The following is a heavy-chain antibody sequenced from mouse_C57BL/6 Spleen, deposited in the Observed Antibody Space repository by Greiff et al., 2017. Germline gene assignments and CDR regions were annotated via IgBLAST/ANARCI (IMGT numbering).Heavy chain of an antibody. V-gene: IGHV5-17*01. J-gene: IGHJ2*01. CDR1: GFTFSDYG. CDR3: AKALYSYYFDY. Sequence: DVQLVESGGGLVKPGGSLKLSCAASGFTFSDYGMHWVRQAPEKGLEWVAYISSGSSTIYYADTVKGRFTISRDNAKNTLFLQMTSLRSEDTAMYYCAKALYSYYFDYWGQGTTLTVSS. CDR2: ISSGSSTI. D-gene: IGHD1-1*01.